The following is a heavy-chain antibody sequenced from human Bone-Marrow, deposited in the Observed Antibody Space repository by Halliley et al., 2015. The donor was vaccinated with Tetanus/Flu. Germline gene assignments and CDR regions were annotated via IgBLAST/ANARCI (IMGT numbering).Heavy chain of an antibody. Sequence: TLSLTCTVSGGSISSGGYYWNWIRQHPGMGLEWIGFIYYSGTTYYNPSLMSRVSLSVDTSKNQFSLRLTSVTAADTAVYYCARGGHDYRKGDWFDSWGQGTLVTVSS. D-gene: IGHD4-4*01. CDR3: ARGGHDYRKGDWFDS. CDR1: GGSISSGGYY. J-gene: IGHJ5*01. V-gene: IGHV4-31*03. CDR2: IYYSGTT.